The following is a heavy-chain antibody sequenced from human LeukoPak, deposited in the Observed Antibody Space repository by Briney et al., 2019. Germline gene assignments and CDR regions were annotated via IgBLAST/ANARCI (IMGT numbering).Heavy chain of an antibody. CDR2: ISSSGSTI. V-gene: IGHV3-48*03. Sequence: QPGGSLRLSCAASGFTFSSYEMHWVCQAPGKGLEWVSYISSSGSTIYYADSVKGRFTISRDNAKNSLYLQMNSLRAEDTAVYYCARDYGGSSPFDYWGQGTLVTVSS. J-gene: IGHJ4*02. CDR3: ARDYGGSSPFDY. D-gene: IGHD4-23*01. CDR1: GFTFSSYE.